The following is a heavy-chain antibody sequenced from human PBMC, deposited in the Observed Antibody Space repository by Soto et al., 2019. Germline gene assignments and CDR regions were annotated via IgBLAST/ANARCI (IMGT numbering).Heavy chain of an antibody. CDR1: GFSFNTYS. CDR2: IGIGSSTK. J-gene: IGHJ3*01. D-gene: IGHD3-22*01. V-gene: IGHV3-48*01. CDR3: ARDQLYYNDISGRPLNAFDV. Sequence: GGSLRLSCVASGFSFNTYSMNWVRQAPGKGLEWVSYIGIGSSTKYYADSVKGRFTISRDNAKNSLYLQMNSLRAEDTAVYYCARDQLYYNDISGRPLNAFDVWGQGTMVTVSS.